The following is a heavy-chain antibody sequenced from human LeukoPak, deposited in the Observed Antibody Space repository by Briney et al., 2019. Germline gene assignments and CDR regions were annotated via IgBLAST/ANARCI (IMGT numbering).Heavy chain of an antibody. CDR2: IRSKANSYAT. Sequence: GGSLRLFCAASGFTFSGSAMHWVRQASRKGLELAGRIRSKANSYATAYAASVKGRFTISRDDSKNTAYLQMNSLKTEDTAVYYCTRSVAGTIDYWGQGTLVTVSS. CDR3: TRSVAGTIDY. V-gene: IGHV3-73*01. D-gene: IGHD6-19*01. CDR1: GFTFSGSA. J-gene: IGHJ4*02.